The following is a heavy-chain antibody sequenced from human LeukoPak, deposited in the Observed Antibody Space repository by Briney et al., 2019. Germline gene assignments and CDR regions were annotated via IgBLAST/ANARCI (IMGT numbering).Heavy chain of an antibody. CDR2: ISYDGSNK. V-gene: IGHV3-30*04. CDR1: GFTFSSYA. CDR3: AKDIGYSHAFDI. Sequence: PGGSLRLSCAASGFTFSSYAMHWVRQAPGKGLEWVAVISYDGSNKYYADSVKGRFTISRDNSKNTLYLQMNSLRAEDTALYYCAKDIGYSHAFDIWGQGTMVTVSS. J-gene: IGHJ3*02. D-gene: IGHD2-15*01.